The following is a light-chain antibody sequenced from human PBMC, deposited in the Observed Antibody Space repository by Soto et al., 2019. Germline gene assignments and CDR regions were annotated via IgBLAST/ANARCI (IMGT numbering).Light chain of an antibody. J-gene: IGKJ2*01. CDR2: AAS. CDR1: QGIRVD. CDR3: LQDYDFPYT. V-gene: IGKV1-6*01. Sequence: AIQMTQSPPSLSASVGDRVVITCRGSQGIRVDVGWLQQRPGHAPNLLIYAASTLHTGVPSTFTGSGSGTDFILTINDLQPEDVATYFCLQDYDFPYTFGQGTKVDIK.